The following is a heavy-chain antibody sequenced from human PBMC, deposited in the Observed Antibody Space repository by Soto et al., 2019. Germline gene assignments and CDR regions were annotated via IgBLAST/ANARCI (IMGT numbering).Heavy chain of an antibody. Sequence: PSETLALTFTVSGGSISSGDYYWSWIRQPPGKGLEWIGYIYYSGSTYYNPSLKSRVTISVDTSKNQFSLKLSSVTAADTAVYYCARVKITIFGVVIGGPNWFDPWGQGTLVTVSS. D-gene: IGHD3-3*01. J-gene: IGHJ5*02. V-gene: IGHV4-30-4*01. CDR2: IYYSGST. CDR3: ARVKITIFGVVIGGPNWFDP. CDR1: GGSISSGDYY.